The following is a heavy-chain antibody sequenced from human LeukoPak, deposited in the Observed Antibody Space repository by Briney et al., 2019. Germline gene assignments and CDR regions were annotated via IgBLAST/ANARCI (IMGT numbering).Heavy chain of an antibody. D-gene: IGHD7-27*01. V-gene: IGHV3-15*01. J-gene: IGHJ3*02. Sequence: GRSLRLSCAASGFTFTNAWMTWVRQAPGKGLEWVGRIKRKGDGGTADYAAPVKGRFTISRDDSKATLYLQMNSLKIDDTAVYYCTTGSIWVGAFDIWGQGTMVTV. CDR1: GFTFTNAW. CDR2: IKRKGDGGTA. CDR3: TTGSIWVGAFDI.